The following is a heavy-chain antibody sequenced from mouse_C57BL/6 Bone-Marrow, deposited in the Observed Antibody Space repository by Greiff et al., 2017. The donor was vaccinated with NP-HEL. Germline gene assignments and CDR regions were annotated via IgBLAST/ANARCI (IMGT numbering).Heavy chain of an antibody. Sequence: EVQGVESGGGLVQPGGSLKLSCAASGFTFSDYYMYWVRQTPEKRLEWVAYISNGGGSTYYPDTVKGRFTLSRDNAKNTLYLQMSRLKSEDTAMYYCARLGVLRSYYYAMDYWGQGTSVTVSS. CDR1: GFTFSDYY. CDR2: ISNGGGST. V-gene: IGHV5-12*01. J-gene: IGHJ4*01. D-gene: IGHD1-1*01. CDR3: ARLGVLRSYYYAMDY.